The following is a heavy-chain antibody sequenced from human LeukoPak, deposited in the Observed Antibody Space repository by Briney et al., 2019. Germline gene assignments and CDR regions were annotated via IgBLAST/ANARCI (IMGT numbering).Heavy chain of an antibody. CDR1: GFTFSTYW. D-gene: IGHD3-16*01. V-gene: IGHV3-7*05. CDR2: IKHDGSEK. Sequence: GGSLRLSCAASGFTFSTYWMSWVRQAPGIGLEWVATIKHDGSEKYYVNSVKGRFTISRDNAKNSLYLQMNSLRAEDAAVYYCAAGDAGYWGQGTLVTVSP. J-gene: IGHJ4*02. CDR3: AAGDAGY.